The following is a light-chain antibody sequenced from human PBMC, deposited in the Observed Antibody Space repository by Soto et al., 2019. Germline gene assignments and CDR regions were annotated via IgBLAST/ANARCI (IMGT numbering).Light chain of an antibody. CDR2: DDN. V-gene: IGLV1-51*01. J-gene: IGLJ1*01. CDR1: SSNIGGNS. Sequence: QSVQTQPPSVSAAPGHKVAIACSGSSSNIGGNSVSWYQQLPGTAPKLLIYDDNKRPSGIPDRFSGSKSGTSATLGITGFQTGDEADYYCGSWDSSLSAYVFGTGTKVTVL. CDR3: GSWDSSLSAYV.